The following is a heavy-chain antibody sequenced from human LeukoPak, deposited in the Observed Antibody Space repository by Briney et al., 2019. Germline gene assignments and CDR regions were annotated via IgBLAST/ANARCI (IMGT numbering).Heavy chain of an antibody. CDR1: GYTFTGYY. Sequence: VKVSCKASGYTFTGYYMHWVRQAPGQGLEWMGWINPNSGGTNYAQKFQGRVTMTRDTSISTAYMELSRLRSDDTAVYYCARSDYDFWSGYYIGGGNFDYWGQGTLVTVSS. CDR3: ARSDYDFWSGYYIGGGNFDY. V-gene: IGHV1-2*02. CDR2: INPNSGGT. D-gene: IGHD3-3*01. J-gene: IGHJ4*02.